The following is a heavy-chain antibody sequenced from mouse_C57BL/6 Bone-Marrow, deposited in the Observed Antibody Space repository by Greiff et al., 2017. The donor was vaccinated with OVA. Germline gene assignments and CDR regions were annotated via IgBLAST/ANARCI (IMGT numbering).Heavy chain of an antibody. V-gene: IGHV3-6*01. CDR2: ISYDGSN. Sequence: EVKLEESGPGLVKPSQSLSLTCSVTGYSITSGYYWNWLRQFPGNKLEWMGYISYDGSNNYNPSFKNRISITRDTSKNQFFLKLNSVTTEYTATYYCASGGGYYYWGQGTTLTVSS. J-gene: IGHJ2*01. CDR1: GYSITSGYY. D-gene: IGHD2-3*01. CDR3: ASGGGYYY.